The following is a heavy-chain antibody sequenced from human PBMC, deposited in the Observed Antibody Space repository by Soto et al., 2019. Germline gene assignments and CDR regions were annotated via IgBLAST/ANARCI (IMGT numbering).Heavy chain of an antibody. CDR3: ARGRGYSGDDHYYYFDMDV. D-gene: IGHD5-12*01. Sequence: SVKVSCKASGGTFNNYPITWVRQAPGQGLEWMGGSIPIFGTANYAQKFQGRVTISVDESTSTAYMELSSLRSEDTAVYYCARGRGYSGDDHYYYFDMDVWGQRTTVTVSS. CDR1: GGTFNNYP. CDR2: SIPIFGTA. V-gene: IGHV1-69*13. J-gene: IGHJ6*02.